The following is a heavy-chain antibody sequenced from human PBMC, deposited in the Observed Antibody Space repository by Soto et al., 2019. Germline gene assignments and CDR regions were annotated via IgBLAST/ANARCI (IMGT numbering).Heavy chain of an antibody. D-gene: IGHD4-17*01. V-gene: IGHV1-8*01. CDR2: MNANSGNT. CDR1: GYTVSSYG. Sequence: ASVKVSCKAYGYTVSSYGLSWVRQAPGQGLEWMGWMNANSGNTGYAQKFQGRVTMTRNTSISTAYMELSSLRSEDTAVYYCARTLYGDNVDYWDQGTLGTVS. CDR3: ARTLYGDNVDY. J-gene: IGHJ4*02.